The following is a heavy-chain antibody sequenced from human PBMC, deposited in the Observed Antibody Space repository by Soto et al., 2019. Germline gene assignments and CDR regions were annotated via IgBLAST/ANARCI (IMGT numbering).Heavy chain of an antibody. CDR3: ARDLTYGSGRADY. CDR2: INSDGSSI. V-gene: IGHV3-74*01. D-gene: IGHD3-10*01. J-gene: IGHJ4*02. Sequence: EVQLVESGGDLVQPGGSLRLSCAASGFTFTTYWMHWVRQTPGKGLVWVSRINSDGSSITYADSVKGRFAISRDNAKNTLYLQMNSLRAEDTAVYYCARDLTYGSGRADYWGQGTLVTVSS. CDR1: GFTFTTYW.